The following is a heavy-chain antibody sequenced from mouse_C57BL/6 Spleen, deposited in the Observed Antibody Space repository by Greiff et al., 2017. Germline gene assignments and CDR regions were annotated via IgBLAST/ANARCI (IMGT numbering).Heavy chain of an antibody. Sequence: EVQLQQSGPVLVKPGASVKMSCKASGYTFTDYYMNWVKQSHGKSLEWIGVINPYNGGTSYNQKFKGKATLTVDKSSSTAYMELNSLTSEDSAVYYCARERTRTAQATLDYWGQGTTLTVSS. V-gene: IGHV1-19*01. D-gene: IGHD3-2*02. CDR3: ARERTRTAQATLDY. CDR2: INPYNGGT. J-gene: IGHJ2*01. CDR1: GYTFTDYY.